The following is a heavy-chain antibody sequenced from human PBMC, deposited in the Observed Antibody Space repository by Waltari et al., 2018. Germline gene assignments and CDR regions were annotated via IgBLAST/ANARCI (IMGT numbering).Heavy chain of an antibody. CDR1: GGSISSYY. D-gene: IGHD2-15*01. V-gene: IGHV4-4*07. CDR3: ARDGAPDCSGGSCYSH. Sequence: QVQLQESGPGLVKPSETLSLTCTVSGGSISSYYWSWIRQPAGKGREWIGRIYTSGSTNYNPSLKSRVTMSVDTSKNQFSLKLSSVTAADTAVYYCARDGAPDCSGGSCYSHWGQGTLVTVSS. J-gene: IGHJ4*02. CDR2: IYTSGST.